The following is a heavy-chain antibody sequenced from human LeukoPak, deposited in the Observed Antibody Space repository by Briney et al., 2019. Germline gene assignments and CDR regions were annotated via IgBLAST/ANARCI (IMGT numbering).Heavy chain of an antibody. CDR2: IYHSGTT. CDR3: AQKAPYSPGYSQH. J-gene: IGHJ1*01. V-gene: IGHV4-59*01. Sequence: SETLSLTCTVSGGSITSYYWTWIRQPPGKGLEWIGYIYHSGTTSYNPSLKSRVSISVDRSKNQFSLKLSSVTTADTAVYYCAQKAPYSPGYSQHWGQGTLVTVSS. CDR1: GGSITSYY. D-gene: IGHD2-15*01.